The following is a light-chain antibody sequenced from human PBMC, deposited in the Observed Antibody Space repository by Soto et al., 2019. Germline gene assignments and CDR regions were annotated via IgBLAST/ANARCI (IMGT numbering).Light chain of an antibody. J-gene: IGKJ5*01. CDR3: QYYGNSRIT. CDR1: QSVNNNF. CDR2: AAS. V-gene: IGKV3-20*01. Sequence: EFVLTQSPGTLSLSPGERVTLSCRASQSVNNNFLSWYQQKPGQAPRLLIYAASSGATGIPDRFSGSGSGTDFTLTINRLEPEDFVVYYCQYYGNSRITFGQGTRLEIK.